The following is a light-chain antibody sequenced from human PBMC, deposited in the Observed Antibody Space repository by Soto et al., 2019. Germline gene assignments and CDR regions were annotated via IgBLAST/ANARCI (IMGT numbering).Light chain of an antibody. CDR1: SSDVGSYNL. CDR3: CSYAGSSTWV. CDR2: EGS. V-gene: IGLV2-23*01. J-gene: IGLJ3*02. Sequence: QSALTQPASVSGSPGQSITISCTGTSSDVGSYNLVSWYQQHPGKAPKLMIYEGSTRPSGVSNRFSGSKSGNTASLTISGLQAEDEAEYYCCSYAGSSTWVFGGVTKLTVL.